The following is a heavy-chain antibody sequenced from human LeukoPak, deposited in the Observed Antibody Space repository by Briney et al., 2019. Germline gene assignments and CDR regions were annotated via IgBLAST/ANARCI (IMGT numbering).Heavy chain of an antibody. Sequence: GGSLRLSCAASGFTFSSYAMSWVRQAPGKGLEWVSAISGSGVSTYYADSVKGRFTISRDNSKNTLYLQMNSLRAQDPAVYYCAKILVPGYAFDIWGQGTMVTVSS. CDR2: ISGSGVST. J-gene: IGHJ3*02. D-gene: IGHD6-6*01. CDR3: AKILVPGYAFDI. V-gene: IGHV3-23*01. CDR1: GFTFSSYA.